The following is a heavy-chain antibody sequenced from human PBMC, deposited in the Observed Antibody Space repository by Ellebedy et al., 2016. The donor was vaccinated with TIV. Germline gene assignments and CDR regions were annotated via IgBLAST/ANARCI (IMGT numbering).Heavy chain of an antibody. CDR2: IKQDGSEK. CDR1: GFTFSIYW. V-gene: IGHV3-7*03. Sequence: PGGSLRLSCAASGFTFSIYWMSWVRQAPGKGLEWVANIKQDGSEKYYVDSVKGRFTISRDNAKNSLYLQMNSLRAEDTAFYYCARFASRNFDCWGQGTLVTVSS. J-gene: IGHJ4*02. CDR3: ARFASRNFDC.